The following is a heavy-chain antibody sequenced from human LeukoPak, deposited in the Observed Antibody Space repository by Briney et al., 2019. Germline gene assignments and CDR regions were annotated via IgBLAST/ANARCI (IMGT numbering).Heavy chain of an antibody. CDR2: INQDGSEK. CDR1: GFRFGGFW. V-gene: IGHV3-7*01. J-gene: IGHJ3*02. Sequence: PGGSLRLSCEASGFRFGGFWMNWVRQAPGKGPERVANINQDGSEKLYVDSVKGRFTISRDNAKNSLYLQMNSLRVEDTAVYYCTRDVREACDIWGHGTMVTVSS. CDR3: TRDVREACDI.